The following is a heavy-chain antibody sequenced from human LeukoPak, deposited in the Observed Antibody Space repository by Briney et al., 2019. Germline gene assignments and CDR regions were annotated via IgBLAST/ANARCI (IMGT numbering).Heavy chain of an antibody. D-gene: IGHD5-18*01. V-gene: IGHV1-24*01. CDR1: GYTLTELS. CDR3: ATVLYSYGAAFDY. CDR2: FDPEDGET. J-gene: IGHJ4*02. Sequence: ASVKVSCTVSGYTLTELSMHWVRQAPGKGLGWMGGFDPEDGETIYAQKFQGRVTMTEDTSTDTAYMELSSLRSEDTAVYYCATVLYSYGAAFDYWGQGTLVTVSS.